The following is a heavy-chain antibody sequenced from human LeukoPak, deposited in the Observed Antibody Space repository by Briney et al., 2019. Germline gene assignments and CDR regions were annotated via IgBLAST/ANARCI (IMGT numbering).Heavy chain of an antibody. V-gene: IGHV3-30-3*01. CDR1: GFTFSSYA. Sequence: PGGSLRLSCAASGFTFSSYAMHWVRQAPGKGLEWVAVISYDGSNKYYADSVKGRFTISRDNSKNTLYLQMNSLRAEDTAVYYCAREGESSAVAETCYFDYWGQGTLVTVSS. CDR3: AREGESSAVAETCYFDY. J-gene: IGHJ4*02. CDR2: ISYDGSNK. D-gene: IGHD6-19*01.